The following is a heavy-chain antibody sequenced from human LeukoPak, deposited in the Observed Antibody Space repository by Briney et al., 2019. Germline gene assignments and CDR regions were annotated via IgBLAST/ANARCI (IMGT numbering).Heavy chain of an antibody. CDR1: GFTFSTYS. Sequence: GGSLRLSCGASGFTFSTYSMNWVRQAPGKGLEWVSYISSSSSTIHYADSVKGRFTISRDNAKNSLYLQMNSLRDEDTAVYYCARARYNWMFFDYWGQGTLVTVSS. D-gene: IGHD1-20*01. CDR3: ARARYNWMFFDY. V-gene: IGHV3-48*02. CDR2: ISSSSSTI. J-gene: IGHJ4*02.